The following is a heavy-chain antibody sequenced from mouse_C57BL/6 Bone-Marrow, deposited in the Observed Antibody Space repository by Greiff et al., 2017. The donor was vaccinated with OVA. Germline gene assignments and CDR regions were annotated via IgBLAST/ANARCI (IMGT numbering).Heavy chain of an antibody. CDR3: ARAYNFFAY. D-gene: IGHD4-1*02. J-gene: IGHJ3*01. CDR2: INPNNGGT. V-gene: IGHV1-26*01. CDR1: GYTFTDYY. Sequence: VQLQQSGPELVKPGASVKISCKASGYTFTDYYMNWVKQSHGKSLEWIGDINPNNGGTSYNQKFKGKATLTVDKSSSTAYMELRSLTSEDSAVYYCARAYNFFAYWGQGTLVTVSA.